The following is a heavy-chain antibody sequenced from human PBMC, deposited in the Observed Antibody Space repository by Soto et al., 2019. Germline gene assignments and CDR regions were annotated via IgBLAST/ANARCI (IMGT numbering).Heavy chain of an antibody. D-gene: IGHD3-22*01. J-gene: IGHJ4*02. CDR3: AREGLLLLPDY. V-gene: IGHV1-18*01. Sequence: QIQLVQSGTEVRKPGASAKVSCKASGYTFTYNDVCWVRQTPGQGLEWMGWISPYSGKTNYARKFQGRVTMTTDTSTSTAYMEVRSLTSDDTAVYYCAREGLLLLPDYWGQGTLVTVSS. CDR1: GYTFTYND. CDR2: ISPYSGKT.